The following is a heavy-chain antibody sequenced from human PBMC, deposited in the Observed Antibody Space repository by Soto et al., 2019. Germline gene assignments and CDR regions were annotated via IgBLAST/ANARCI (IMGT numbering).Heavy chain of an antibody. V-gene: IGHV3-23*01. J-gene: IGHJ6*02. CDR2: ISSSGETT. CDR1: GFTFSSFA. Sequence: EVQLLESGGGLVQPGGSLRLSCAASGFTFSSFAMTWVRQVPGEGLEWVSSISSSGETTYYSDSVKGRFTISRDISKNMVYLQMTSLRAEDTAVYFCVQDWTGNSCPCMVVWGQGTTVTVSS. CDR3: VQDWTGNSCPCMVV. D-gene: IGHD6-13*01.